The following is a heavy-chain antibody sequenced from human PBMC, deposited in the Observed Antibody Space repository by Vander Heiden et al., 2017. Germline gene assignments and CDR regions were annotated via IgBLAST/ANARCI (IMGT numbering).Heavy chain of an antibody. V-gene: IGHV4-39*01. J-gene: IGHJ4*02. CDR2: IYYSGST. D-gene: IGHD4-17*01. Sequence: QLQLQESGPGLVKPSETLSLTCTVSGGSISSSSYYWGWIRQPPGKGLEWIGSIYYSGSTYYNPSFKSRVTISVDTSKNQFSLKLSSVTAADTAVYYCARPLDYGGNSGIDYWGQGTLVTVSS. CDR1: GGSISSSSYY. CDR3: ARPLDYGGNSGIDY.